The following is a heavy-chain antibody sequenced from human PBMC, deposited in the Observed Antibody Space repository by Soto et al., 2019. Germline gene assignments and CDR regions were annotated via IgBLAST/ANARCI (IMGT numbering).Heavy chain of an antibody. CDR3: ARGDFWSGYYISYYYGMDV. D-gene: IGHD3-3*01. J-gene: IGHJ6*02. CDR1: GYTFTSYG. V-gene: IGHV1-18*01. CDR2: ISAYNGNT. Sequence: ASVKVSCKASGYTFTSYGISWVRQAPGQGLEWMGWISAYNGNTNYAQKFQGRVTITADESTSTAYMELSSLRSEDTAVYYCARGDFWSGYYISYYYGMDVWGQGTTVTVSS.